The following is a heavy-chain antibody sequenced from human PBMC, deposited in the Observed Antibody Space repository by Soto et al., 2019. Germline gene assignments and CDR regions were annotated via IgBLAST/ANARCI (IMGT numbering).Heavy chain of an antibody. Sequence: PXGSLRLSCAASGFIFNGYGMHWVRQAPGKGLEWVAVISFDGSKQYYEESVKGRFTISRDNSMDTVYLQMHSLRAEDTAVYFCVNAGTMTGTGTTPRSFDFSGRGTMVTVSS. J-gene: IGHJ3*01. V-gene: IGHV3-30*18. D-gene: IGHD1-1*01. CDR1: GFIFNGYG. CDR2: ISFDGSKQ. CDR3: VNAGTMTGTGTTPRSFDF.